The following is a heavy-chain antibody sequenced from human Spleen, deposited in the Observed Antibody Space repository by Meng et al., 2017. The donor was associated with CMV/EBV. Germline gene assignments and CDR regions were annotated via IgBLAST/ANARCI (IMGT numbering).Heavy chain of an antibody. V-gene: IGHV1-46*01. CDR3: ARERYDFWSGYYRGADV. D-gene: IGHD3-3*01. CDR1: GYTFTSYY. J-gene: IGHJ6*02. Sequence: ASVKVSCKASGYTFTSYYMHWVRQAPGQGLEWMGIINPSGGSTSYAQKFQGRVTMTRDTSTSTVYMELSSLRSEDTAVYYCARERYDFWSGYYRGADVWGQGTTVTVSS. CDR2: INPSGGST.